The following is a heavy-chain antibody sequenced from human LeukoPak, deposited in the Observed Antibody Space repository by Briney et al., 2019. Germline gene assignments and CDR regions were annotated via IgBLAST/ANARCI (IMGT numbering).Heavy chain of an antibody. Sequence: PSETLSLTCAVYGGSFSGYYWSWIRQPQGKGLEWIGEINHSGSTNYNPSLKSRVTISVDTSKNQFSLKLSSVTAADTAVYYCARERIYPRRAHFDYWGQGTLVTVSS. CDR2: INHSGST. CDR3: ARERIYPRRAHFDY. V-gene: IGHV4-34*01. CDR1: GGSFSGYY. D-gene: IGHD2-15*01. J-gene: IGHJ4*02.